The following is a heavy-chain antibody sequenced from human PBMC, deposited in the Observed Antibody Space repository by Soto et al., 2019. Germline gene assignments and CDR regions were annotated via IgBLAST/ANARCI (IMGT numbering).Heavy chain of an antibody. Sequence: QVQLVQSGAEVKKPGSSVKVSCKASGGTFSRDAISWVRQAPGQGLEWMVGIIPMFGTAKYVQKFQGRLTITADESTTTAYMELRSLRSDDTAVYYCARGVVVVAASQLGWFDPWGQGTLVTVSS. CDR2: IIPMFGTA. J-gene: IGHJ5*02. CDR1: GGTFSRDA. D-gene: IGHD2-15*01. V-gene: IGHV1-69*01. CDR3: ARGVVVVAASQLGWFDP.